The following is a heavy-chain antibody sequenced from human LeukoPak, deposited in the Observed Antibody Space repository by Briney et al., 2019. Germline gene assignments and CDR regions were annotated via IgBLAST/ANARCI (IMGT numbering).Heavy chain of an antibody. V-gene: IGHV4-59*12. CDR1: GGSISSYY. CDR2: IYYSGST. D-gene: IGHD3-10*01. CDR3: ARDLYGSGI. J-gene: IGHJ4*02. Sequence: KSSETLSLTCTVSGGSISSYYWSWIRQPPGKGLEWIGYIYYSGSTNYNPSLKSRVTISVDTSKNQFSLKLSSVTAADTAVYYCARDLYGSGIWGQGTLVTVSS.